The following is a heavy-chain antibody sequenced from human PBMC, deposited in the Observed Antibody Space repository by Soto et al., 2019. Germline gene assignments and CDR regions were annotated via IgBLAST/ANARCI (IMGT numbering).Heavy chain of an antibody. Sequence: PSETLSLTCTVSGGSISSYYWSWIRQPAGKGLEWIGRIYTSGSTNYNPSLKSRVTMSVDTSKNQFSLKLSSVTAADTAVYYCARDLGIAAAGVAVYYYGMDVWGQGTTVT. CDR1: GGSISSYY. D-gene: IGHD6-13*01. CDR3: ARDLGIAAAGVAVYYYGMDV. CDR2: IYTSGST. J-gene: IGHJ6*02. V-gene: IGHV4-4*07.